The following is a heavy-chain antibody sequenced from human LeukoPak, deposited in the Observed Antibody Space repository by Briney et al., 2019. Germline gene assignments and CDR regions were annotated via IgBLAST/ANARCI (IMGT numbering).Heavy chain of an antibody. CDR2: ISHDDGSNK. V-gene: IGHV3-30*04. D-gene: IGHD2-2*02. CDR1: GFTFSTYA. Sequence: GRSLRLSCAASGFTFSTYALHWVRQAPGKGLEWVAVISHDDGSNKYYADSVKGRFTISRDNSKNTLYLQMNSLRTEDTAVYYCARESGGNTPYYFDYWGQGTLVTVSS. CDR3: ARESGGNTPYYFDY. J-gene: IGHJ4*02.